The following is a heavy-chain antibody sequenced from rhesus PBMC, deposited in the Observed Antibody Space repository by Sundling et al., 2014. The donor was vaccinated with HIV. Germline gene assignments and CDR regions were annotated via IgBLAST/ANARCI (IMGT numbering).Heavy chain of an antibody. D-gene: IGHD6-13*01. CDR3: ASPWNSWSGFDY. V-gene: IGHV4-165*01. Sequence: QVQLQESGPGLVKPSETLSLTCAVSGGSMSGYYWNWIRQPPGKGLEWIGYIGGSSGSTYYNPSLKSRVTFSTDTSKNQFSLKLSSVTAADTAVYYCASPWNSWSGFDYWAEESCRRLL. CDR2: IGGSSGST. J-gene: IGHJ4*01. CDR1: GGSMSGYY.